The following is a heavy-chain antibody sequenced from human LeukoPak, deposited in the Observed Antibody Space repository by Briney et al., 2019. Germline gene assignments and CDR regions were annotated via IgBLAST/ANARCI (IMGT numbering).Heavy chain of an antibody. J-gene: IGHJ4*02. D-gene: IGHD6-6*01. CDR1: GGSISSSSCY. V-gene: IGHV4-39*01. CDR2: IYYSGST. Sequence: SETLSLTCTVSGGSISSSSCYWGWIRQPPGKGLEWIGSIYYSGSTYYNASLKSRLTISVDTSKNQFSLNLSSVTAADTADYYCASTGSSSSSSYYFNYWGQGSLVTVSS. CDR3: ASTGSSSSSSYYFNY.